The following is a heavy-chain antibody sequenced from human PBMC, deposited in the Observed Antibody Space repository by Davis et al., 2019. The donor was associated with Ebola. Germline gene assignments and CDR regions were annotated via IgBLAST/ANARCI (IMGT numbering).Heavy chain of an antibody. CDR2: IYYSGST. CDR3: ARWGGHAYGMDV. Sequence: SETLSLTCTVSGGSISSYYWSWIRQPPGKGLEWIGYIYYSGSTNYNPSLKSRVTISVDTSKNQFSLKLSSVTAADTAVYYCARWGGHAYGMDVWGQGTTVTVSS. CDR1: GGSISSYY. V-gene: IGHV4-59*12. D-gene: IGHD2-15*01. J-gene: IGHJ6*02.